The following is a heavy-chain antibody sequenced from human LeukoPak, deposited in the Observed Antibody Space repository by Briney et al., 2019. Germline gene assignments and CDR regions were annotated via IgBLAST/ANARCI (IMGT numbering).Heavy chain of an antibody. CDR1: GFTFSSYS. V-gene: IGHV3-21*01. J-gene: IGHJ4*02. Sequence: PGGSLRLSCAASGFTFSSYSMNWVRQAPGKGLEWVSSISSSSSYIYYADSVKGRFTISRDNAKNSLYLQMNSLRAEDTAVYYCARDLGRRGLPAPRIDYWGQGTLVTVSS. CDR3: ARDLGRRGLPAPRIDY. D-gene: IGHD4-11*01. CDR2: ISSSSSYI.